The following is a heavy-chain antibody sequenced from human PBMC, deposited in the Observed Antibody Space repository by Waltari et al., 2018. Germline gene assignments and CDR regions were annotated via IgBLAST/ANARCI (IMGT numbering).Heavy chain of an antibody. CDR1: GYTCPGYY. V-gene: IGHV1-2*06. CDR3: AMGELRASSYFYY. J-gene: IGHJ4*01. D-gene: IGHD1-26*01. Sequence: QVHLVQSGAEAKKPAASVKVSCKASGYTCPGYYMHGVLQGLGQGLERMRRIKPNSGVTIDALKSHGRVHITRYTSMSTAYMELSRLISYDTAVYYFAMGELRASSYFYYWCHGTLATFSS. CDR2: IKPNSGVT.